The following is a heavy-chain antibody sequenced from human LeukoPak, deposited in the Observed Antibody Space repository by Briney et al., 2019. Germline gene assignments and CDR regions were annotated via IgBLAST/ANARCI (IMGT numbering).Heavy chain of an antibody. D-gene: IGHD3-9*01. CDR1: GYTFTSYA. CDR2: INTNTGNP. V-gene: IGHV7-4-1*02. CDR3: ARAPAAPWFYDILTGYYAVNWFDP. J-gene: IGHJ5*02. Sequence: ASVKVSCKASGYTFTSYAMNWVRQAPGQGLEWMGWINTNTGNPTYAQGFTGRFVFSLDTSVSTAYLQISSLKAEDTAVYYCARAPAAPWFYDILTGYYAVNWFDPWGQGTLVTVSS.